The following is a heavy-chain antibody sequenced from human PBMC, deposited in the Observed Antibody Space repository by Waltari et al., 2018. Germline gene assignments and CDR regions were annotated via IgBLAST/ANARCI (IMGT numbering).Heavy chain of an antibody. CDR2: ISYDGSNK. CDR3: AKDRGGTLYYYGMDV. J-gene: IGHJ6*02. D-gene: IGHD3-10*01. CDR1: GFTFSSYG. Sequence: QVQLVESGGGVVQPGRSLRLSCAASGFTFSSYGMHWVRQAPGKGLEGVEVISYDGSNKDYAASVKGRFTISRDNSKNTLYLQMNSLRAEDTAVYYCAKDRGGTLYYYGMDVWGQGTTVTVSS. V-gene: IGHV3-30*18.